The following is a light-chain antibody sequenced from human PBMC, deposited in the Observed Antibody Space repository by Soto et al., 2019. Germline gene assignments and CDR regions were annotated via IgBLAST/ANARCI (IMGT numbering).Light chain of an antibody. J-gene: IGKJ4*01. V-gene: IGKV1-33*01. Sequence: DIPMTQSPSSLSASAGDRVTITCQASQDISNHLNWYQQKAGKAPKLLINDASNLETGVPSRFSGSGSGTDFTLTISSLQPEDIATYYCQQYVNALTFDGGTKVEIK. CDR1: QDISNH. CDR2: DAS. CDR3: QQYVNALT.